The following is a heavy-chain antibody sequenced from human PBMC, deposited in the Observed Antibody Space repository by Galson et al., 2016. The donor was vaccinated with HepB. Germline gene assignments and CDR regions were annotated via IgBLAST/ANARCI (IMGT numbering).Heavy chain of an antibody. V-gene: IGHV4-4*02. CDR3: ATVRVGCSSTSCYIED. Sequence: TLSLTCAVSGASISSEKWWTWVRQTPGKGLEWIGEIYSGSTRYNPSLKSRVTISMDKSQNHFSLNLNSVTAADTAVYYCATVRVGCSSTSCYIEDWGQGTLVTVSS. J-gene: IGHJ4*02. CDR2: IYSGST. CDR1: GASISSEKW. D-gene: IGHD2-2*01.